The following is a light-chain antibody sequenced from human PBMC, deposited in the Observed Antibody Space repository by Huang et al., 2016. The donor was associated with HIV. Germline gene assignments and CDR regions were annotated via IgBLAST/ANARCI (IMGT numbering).Light chain of an antibody. J-gene: IGKJ1*01. CDR3: QQYQSIPWT. CDR2: ATS. V-gene: IGKV1-NL1*01. Sequence: DIQMTQSPSSLSASVGDRVTITCRASQGIGNSLAWYQQKPEKPPRLLLYATSSLESVVPSRFSGSGSGTHYTLTITTLQPEDIASYYCQQYQSIPWTFGQGTKVEIK. CDR1: QGIGNS.